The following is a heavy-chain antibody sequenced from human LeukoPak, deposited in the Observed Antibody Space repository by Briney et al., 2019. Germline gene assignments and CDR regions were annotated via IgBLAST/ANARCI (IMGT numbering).Heavy chain of an antibody. CDR3: TRGLMSAVGVGYFDY. J-gene: IGHJ4*02. CDR2: INPNSGDT. V-gene: IGHV1-2*02. D-gene: IGHD1-26*01. CDR1: GYTFTAYY. Sequence: ASVRVSCKASGYTFTAYYIHWVRQAPGQGLEWLGWINPNSGDTNYAQKFQGRVTMTRDTSITTAYMELSRLKSDDTAVYYCTRGLMSAVGVGYFDYWGQGTLDTVSS.